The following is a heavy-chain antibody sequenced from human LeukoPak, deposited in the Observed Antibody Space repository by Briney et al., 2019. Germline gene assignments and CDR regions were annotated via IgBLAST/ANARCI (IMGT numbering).Heavy chain of an antibody. V-gene: IGHV1-18*01. D-gene: IGHD3-3*01. J-gene: IGHJ4*02. CDR2: ISAYNGNT. Sequence: ASVKVSCKASGYTFTSYGISWVRQAPTQGLEWMGWISAYNGNTNYAQKLQGRVTMTTDTSTSTAYMELRSLRSDDTAVYYCARVLPPASGISIFGVVIRAPTYTLDYWGQGTLVTVSS. CDR1: GYTFTSYG. CDR3: ARVLPPASGISIFGVVIRAPTYTLDY.